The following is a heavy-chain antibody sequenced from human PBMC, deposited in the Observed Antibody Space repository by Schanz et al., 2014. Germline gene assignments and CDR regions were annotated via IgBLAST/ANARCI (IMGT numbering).Heavy chain of an antibody. CDR2: IKQDGSER. V-gene: IGHV3-7*01. Sequence: EVQLVESGGGLVQPGGSLRLSCAASGFTFSNYWLSWVRQAPGKGLEWVAYIKQDGSERYYVDSVKGRFTISRDNAKNSLYLQMNSLRAEDTAVYYCERFQSPHQPFDYWGQGTLVTVSS. D-gene: IGHD2-2*01. J-gene: IGHJ4*02. CDR1: GFTFSNYW. CDR3: ERFQSPHQPFDY.